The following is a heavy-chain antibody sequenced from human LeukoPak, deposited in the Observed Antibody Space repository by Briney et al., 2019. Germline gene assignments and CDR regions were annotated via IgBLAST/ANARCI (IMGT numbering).Heavy chain of an antibody. CDR2: ISNSGGST. CDR1: GFTFSTYA. Sequence: GGSLRLSCSASGFTFSTYAMAWVRQAPGKGLEWVSTISNSGGSTYSADSMKGRFTISRDDSKNTLFLQMSGLGAEDTAVYYCAKQTDTTGSRGGAFDIWGQGTMVTVSS. V-gene: IGHV3-23*01. J-gene: IGHJ3*02. D-gene: IGHD3-22*01. CDR3: AKQTDTTGSRGGAFDI.